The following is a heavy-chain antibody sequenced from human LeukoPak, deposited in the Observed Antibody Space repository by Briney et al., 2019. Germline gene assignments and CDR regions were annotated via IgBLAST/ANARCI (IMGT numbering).Heavy chain of an antibody. V-gene: IGHV1-69*04. CDR3: ARARRDGYNVDY. CDR1: GGTFSSYA. Sequence: GASVKVSCKASGGTFSSYAISWVRQAPGQGLEWMGRIIPILGIANYAQKFQGRVTITADKSTSTAYMELSSLRSEDTAVYYCARARRDGYNVDYWGQGTLVTVSS. D-gene: IGHD5-24*01. CDR2: IIPILGIA. J-gene: IGHJ4*02.